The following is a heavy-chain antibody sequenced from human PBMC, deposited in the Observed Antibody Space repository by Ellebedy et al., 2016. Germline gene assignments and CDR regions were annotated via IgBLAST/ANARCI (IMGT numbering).Heavy chain of an antibody. CDR1: GFTFNSYA. J-gene: IGHJ4*02. CDR2: ISGSTGST. V-gene: IGHV3-23*01. CDR3: AKAVWFDFWSGYGY. D-gene: IGHD3-3*01. Sequence: GGSLRLSCAASGFTFNSYAMSWVRQAPGKGLEWVSTISGSTGSTYYADSVKGRFSISRDNSKNTLYLQMNSLRAKDTAVYYCAKAVWFDFWSGYGYWGQGTLVTVSS.